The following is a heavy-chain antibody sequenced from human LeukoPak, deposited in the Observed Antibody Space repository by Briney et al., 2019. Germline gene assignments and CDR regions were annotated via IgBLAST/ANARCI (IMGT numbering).Heavy chain of an antibody. CDR1: GSTFNDYA. V-gene: IGHV3-9*01. J-gene: IGHJ4*02. CDR3: AKDLGGSAQNPEY. Sequence: GGSLRLSCAASGSTFNDYAMHWVRQAPGKGLEWVSGISWHSGSIAYADSVKGRFAISRDNAKNSLYLQMNSLAAEDTALYYCAKDLGGSAQNPEYWGQGTLVTVSS. D-gene: IGHD3-10*01. CDR2: ISWHSGSI.